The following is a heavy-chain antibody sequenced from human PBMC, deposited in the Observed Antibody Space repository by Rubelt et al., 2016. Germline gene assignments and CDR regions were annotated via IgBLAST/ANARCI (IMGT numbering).Heavy chain of an antibody. CDR1: A. CDR2: INTNTGNP. D-gene: IGHD6-19*01. CDR3: ASEGQWLVSESPRYAFDI. J-gene: IGHJ3*02. V-gene: IGHV7-4-1*02. Sequence: AMNWVRQAPGQGLEWMGWINTNTGNPTYAQGFTGRFVFSLDTSVSTAYLQISSLKTEDTAVYYCASEGQWLVSESPRYAFDIWGQGTMVTVSS.